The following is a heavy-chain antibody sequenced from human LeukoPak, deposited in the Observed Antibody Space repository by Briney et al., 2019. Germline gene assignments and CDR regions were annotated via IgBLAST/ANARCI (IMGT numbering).Heavy chain of an antibody. CDR3: AKDRAAGRNYFDY. Sequence: GGSLRLSCAASGFTFSSYGMHWVRQAPGKELEWVAFIRYDGSNKYYADSVKGRFTISRDNSKNTLYLQMNSLRAEDTAVYYCAKDRAAGRNYFDYWGQGTLVTVSS. V-gene: IGHV3-30*02. CDR2: IRYDGSNK. CDR1: GFTFSSYG. J-gene: IGHJ4*02. D-gene: IGHD6-13*01.